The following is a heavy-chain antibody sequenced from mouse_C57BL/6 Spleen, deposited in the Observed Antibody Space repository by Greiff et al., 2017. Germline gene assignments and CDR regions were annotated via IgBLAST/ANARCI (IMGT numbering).Heavy chain of an antibody. V-gene: IGHV1-42*01. CDR3: ARTPYGSVFAY. J-gene: IGHJ3*01. CDR2: INPSTGGT. D-gene: IGHD1-1*01. CDR1: GYSFTGYY. Sequence: EVKLVESGPELVKPGASVKISCKASGYSFTGYYMNWVKQSPEKSLEWIGEINPSTGGTTYNQKFKAKATLTVDKSSSTAYMQLKSLTSEDSAVYYCARTPYGSVFAYWGQGTLVTVSA.